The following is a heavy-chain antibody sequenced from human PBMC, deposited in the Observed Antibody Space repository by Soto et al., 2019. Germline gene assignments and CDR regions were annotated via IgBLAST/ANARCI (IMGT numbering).Heavy chain of an antibody. CDR2: IYNTGST. Sequence: SETLSLTCAVSAGSITTYYWSWIRQPPGKALGWIGYIYNTGSTSYNPSLKSRVTISLDTSKNHFSLRMSSVTAADTAVYYCARHMWIKDVVAYDAFDVWDQGTMVTVSS. CDR1: AGSITTYY. D-gene: IGHD2-15*01. J-gene: IGHJ3*01. CDR3: ARHMWIKDVVAYDAFDV. V-gene: IGHV4-59*08.